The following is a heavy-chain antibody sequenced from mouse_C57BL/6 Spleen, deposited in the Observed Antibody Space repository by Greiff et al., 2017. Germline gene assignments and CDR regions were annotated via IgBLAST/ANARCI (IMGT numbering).Heavy chain of an antibody. Sequence: EVQRVESGGGLVKPGGSLKLSCAASGFTFSDYGMHWVRQAPEKGLEWVAYISSGSSTIYYADTVKGRFTISRDNAKNTLFLQMTRLRSEDTAMYYGARYFGSYAMDYWGQGTSVTVSS. CDR3: ARYFGSYAMDY. V-gene: IGHV5-17*01. J-gene: IGHJ4*01. CDR2: ISSGSSTI. CDR1: GFTFSDYG.